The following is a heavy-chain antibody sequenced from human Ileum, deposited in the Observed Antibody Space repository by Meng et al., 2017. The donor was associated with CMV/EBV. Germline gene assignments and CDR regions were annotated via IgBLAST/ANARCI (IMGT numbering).Heavy chain of an antibody. D-gene: IGHD4-17*01. CDR2: ITGPGSTI. J-gene: IGHJ4*02. CDR3: ARGNYGFDY. V-gene: IGHV3-11*01. Sequence: LALSCAASGFPFGAYYITWIRQAPGKGFEWISYITGPGSTIYYADSVKGRFTISRDNAKNSLYLQMNSLRAEDTAVYYCARGNYGFDYWGQGTLVTVSS. CDR1: GFPFGAYY.